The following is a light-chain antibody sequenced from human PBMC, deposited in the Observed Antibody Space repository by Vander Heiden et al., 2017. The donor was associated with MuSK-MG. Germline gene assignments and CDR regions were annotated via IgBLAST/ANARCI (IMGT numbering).Light chain of an antibody. J-gene: IGLJ3*02. CDR3: QSADSSGTWV. V-gene: IGLV3-25*03. CDR1: ALPKQY. Sequence: SYELTQPPSVSVSPGQTARITCSEDALPKQYAYWYQQKPGQAPVLVIYKDSERPSGIPERFSGSSSGTTVTLTISGVQAEDEADYYCQSADSSGTWVFGGGTKLTVL. CDR2: KDS.